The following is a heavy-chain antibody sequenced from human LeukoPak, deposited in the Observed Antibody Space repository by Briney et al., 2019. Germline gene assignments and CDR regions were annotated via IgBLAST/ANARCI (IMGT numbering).Heavy chain of an antibody. CDR1: GFTFSTYW. V-gene: IGHV3-7*01. CDR3: ARGGCSITSCHYPPGV. J-gene: IGHJ4*02. CDR2: MNLDGSEK. D-gene: IGHD2-2*01. Sequence: GGSLRLSCAASGFTFSTYWMTWVRQAPGKGLEWVANMNLDGSEKYYVDSVKGRFTISRDDARNSLYLQMNSLRVEDTAVYYCARGGCSITSCHYPPGVWGQGTLVTVSS.